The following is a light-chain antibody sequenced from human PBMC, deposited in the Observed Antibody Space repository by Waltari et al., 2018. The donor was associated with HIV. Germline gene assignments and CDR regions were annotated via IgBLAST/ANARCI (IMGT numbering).Light chain of an antibody. CDR2: EVT. CDR1: SSDIGGYNY. J-gene: IGLJ2*01. Sequence: QSALTQPPSASGSPGQSVTMSCTGTSSDIGGYNYVSWYQQHPGQAPKLIMTEVTKRPSGVPGRFSGSKSGNTASLTVAGLQAEDEAHYYCSSYSPTNKFYVLFGGGTTLTVL. V-gene: IGLV2-8*01. CDR3: SSYSPTNKFYVL.